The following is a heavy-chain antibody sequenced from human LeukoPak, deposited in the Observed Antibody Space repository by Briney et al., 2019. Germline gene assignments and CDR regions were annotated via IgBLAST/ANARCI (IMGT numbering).Heavy chain of an antibody. CDR3: ASRETTVVNHFDY. V-gene: IGHV3-48*04. CDR2: ISSSSSTI. CDR1: GFTFSSYS. D-gene: IGHD2-15*01. Sequence: PGGSLRLSCAASGFTFSSYSMNWVRQAPGKGLEWVSYISSSSSTIYYADSVKGRFTISRDNAKNSLYLQMNSLRAEDTAVYYCASRETTVVNHFDYWGQGTLVTVSS. J-gene: IGHJ4*02.